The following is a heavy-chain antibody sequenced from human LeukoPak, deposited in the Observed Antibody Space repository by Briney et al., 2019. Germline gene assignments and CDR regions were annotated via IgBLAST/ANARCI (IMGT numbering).Heavy chain of an antibody. V-gene: IGHV3-23*01. CDR3: AKDLSYTSGASDH. Sequence: GGSLRLSCAASGFTLSSYAMSWVRQAPGKGLEWVSTITDDGYNTYSADSVKGRITFSRDNSKNTLSLQLRSLRAEDTAVYYCAKDLSYTSGASDHWGQGTLVTVSS. J-gene: IGHJ4*02. CDR2: ITDDGYNT. D-gene: IGHD6-19*01. CDR1: GFTLSSYA.